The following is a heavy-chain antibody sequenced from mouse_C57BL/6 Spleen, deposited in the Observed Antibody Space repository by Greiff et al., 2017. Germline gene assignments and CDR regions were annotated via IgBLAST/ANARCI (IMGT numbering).Heavy chain of an antibody. CDR3: ARKVYYDYTWFAY. V-gene: IGHV1-50*01. D-gene: IGHD2-4*01. Sequence: QVQLQQPGAELVKPGASVKLSCKASGYTFTSYWMQWVKQRPGQGLEWIGEIDPSDSYTNYNQKFKVKATLTVDTSSSTAYMQLSSLTSEDSAVYYCARKVYYDYTWFAYWGQGTLVTVSA. CDR1: GYTFTSYW. CDR2: IDPSDSYT. J-gene: IGHJ3*01.